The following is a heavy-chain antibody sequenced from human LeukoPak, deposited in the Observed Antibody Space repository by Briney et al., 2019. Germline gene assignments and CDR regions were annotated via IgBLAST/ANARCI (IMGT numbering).Heavy chain of an antibody. Sequence: ASVKVSCKVSGYTLTELSMHWVRQAPGKGLEWMGGFDPEDGETIYAQKFQGRVTMAEDTSTDTAYMELSSLRSEDTAVYYCATTISYCSSTSCERRWFDPWGQGTLVTVSS. J-gene: IGHJ5*02. D-gene: IGHD2-2*01. CDR3: ATTISYCSSTSCERRWFDP. CDR2: FDPEDGET. V-gene: IGHV1-24*01. CDR1: GYTLTELS.